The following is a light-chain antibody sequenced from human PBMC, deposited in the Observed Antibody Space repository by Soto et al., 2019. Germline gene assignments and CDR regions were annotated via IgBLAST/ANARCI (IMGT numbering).Light chain of an antibody. Sequence: EIVLTQSPGTQSMSPGERATLSCRASQSLSSSYLAWYQQKPGQAPRLLIYGADNRATGIPDRFSGGGSGTDFTLTISRLEPEDFAVYYCQQYGDSITFGQGTRLEIK. CDR1: QSLSSSY. J-gene: IGKJ5*01. V-gene: IGKV3-20*01. CDR2: GAD. CDR3: QQYGDSIT.